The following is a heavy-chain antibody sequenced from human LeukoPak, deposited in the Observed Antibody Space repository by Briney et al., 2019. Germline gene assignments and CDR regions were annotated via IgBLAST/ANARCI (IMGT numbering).Heavy chain of an antibody. V-gene: IGHV4-61*02. J-gene: IGHJ6*03. Sequence: SQTLSLTCTVSGGSISSGSYYWSWIRQPAGKGLEWIGRIYTSGSTNYNPSLKSRVTISVDTSKNQFSLKLSSVTAADTAVLYCARVRAYGSGSYYYYYYMDVWGKGTTVTVSS. CDR1: GGSISSGSYY. CDR3: ARVRAYGSGSYYYYYYMDV. D-gene: IGHD3-10*01. CDR2: IYTSGST.